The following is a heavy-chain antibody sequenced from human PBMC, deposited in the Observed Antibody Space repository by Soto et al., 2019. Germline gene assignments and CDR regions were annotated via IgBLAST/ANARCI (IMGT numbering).Heavy chain of an antibody. D-gene: IGHD2-2*01. CDR1: GGTFSSYA. V-gene: IGHV1-69*13. CDR3: ARGPDIVVVPAAIPAHIGQLLPKPDYYYYGMDV. J-gene: IGHJ6*02. Sequence: ASVKVSCKASGGTFSSYAISWVRQAPGQGLEWMGGIIPIFGTANYAQKFQGRVTITADESTSTAYMELSSLRSEDTAVYYCARGPDIVVVPAAIPAHIGQLLPKPDYYYYGMDVWGQGTTVTVSS. CDR2: IIPIFGTA.